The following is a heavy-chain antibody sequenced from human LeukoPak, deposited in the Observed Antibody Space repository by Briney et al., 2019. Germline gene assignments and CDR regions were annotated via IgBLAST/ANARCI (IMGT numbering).Heavy chain of an antibody. CDR1: GGTFITYA. Sequence: SVKVSCKASGGTFITYAISWVRQAPGQGLEWMGGIIPIFGTTNFAQKFQGRVTITADESASTAYMELSSLRSDDTAVYYCAAAGTFEYFDYWGQGTLVTVSS. V-gene: IGHV1-69*01. CDR2: IIPIFGTT. CDR3: AAAGTFEYFDY. J-gene: IGHJ4*02. D-gene: IGHD6-13*01.